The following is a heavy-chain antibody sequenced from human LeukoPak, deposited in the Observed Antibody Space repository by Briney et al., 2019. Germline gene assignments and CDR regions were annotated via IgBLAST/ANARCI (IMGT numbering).Heavy chain of an antibody. CDR1: GGSISSSSYY. V-gene: IGHV4-39*07. Sequence: SETLSLTCTVSGGSISSSSYYWGWIRQPPGKGLEWIGRIYTSGSTNYNPSLKSRVTMSVDTSKDQFSLKLSSVTAADTAVYYCARDQFIVVVPAAWTWFDPWGQGTLVTVSS. J-gene: IGHJ5*02. D-gene: IGHD2-2*01. CDR3: ARDQFIVVVPAAWTWFDP. CDR2: IYTSGST.